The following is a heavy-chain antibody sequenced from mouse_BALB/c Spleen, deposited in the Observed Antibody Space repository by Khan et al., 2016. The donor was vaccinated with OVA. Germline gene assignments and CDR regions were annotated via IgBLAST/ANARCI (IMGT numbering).Heavy chain of an antibody. D-gene: IGHD2-3*01. CDR2: ISYSGST. CDR3: ARDGSRYNYAMDY. J-gene: IGHJ4*01. Sequence: EVQLQESGLGLVKPSQSLSLTCTVTGYSITSDYAWNWIRQFPGNKLEWMGYISYSGSTNYNPSLKSRISITRDTSKNQFFLQLNSVTTEDTATYYCARDGSRYNYAMDYWGQGTSVTVSS. CDR1: GYSITSDYA. V-gene: IGHV3-2*02.